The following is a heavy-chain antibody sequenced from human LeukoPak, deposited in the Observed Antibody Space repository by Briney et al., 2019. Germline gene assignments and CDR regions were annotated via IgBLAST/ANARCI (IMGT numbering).Heavy chain of an antibody. Sequence: NPSETLSLTCTVSGGSISSSSYYWGWIRQPPGKGLEWIGSIYYTRSTYYNPSLKSRVTISVDTSKNQFSLKLTSVTAADTAVYYCARGVTMIVVVIHDWYFDLWAVAPWSLSPQ. CDR3: ARGVTMIVVVIHDWYFDL. CDR2: IYYTRST. CDR1: GGSISSSSYY. D-gene: IGHD3-22*01. V-gene: IGHV4-39*01. J-gene: IGHJ2*01.